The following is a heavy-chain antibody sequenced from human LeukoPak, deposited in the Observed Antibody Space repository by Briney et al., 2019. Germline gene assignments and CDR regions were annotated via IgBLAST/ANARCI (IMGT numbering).Heavy chain of an antibody. Sequence: PSETLSLTCTVSGASISSYYWSWIRQPPGKGLEWIGYISYSGSTNYNPSLKSRLPISADTSKNQVSLTLSSVTAADTAVYYCARHPELYFFDYWGQGTLVTVSS. V-gene: IGHV4-59*08. J-gene: IGHJ4*02. CDR1: GASISSYY. CDR2: ISYSGST. D-gene: IGHD3-10*01. CDR3: ARHPELYFFDY.